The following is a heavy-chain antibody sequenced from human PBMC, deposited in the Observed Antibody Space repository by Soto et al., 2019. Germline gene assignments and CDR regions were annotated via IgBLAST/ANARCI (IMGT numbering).Heavy chain of an antibody. CDR2: ISGSGGST. V-gene: IGHV3-23*01. D-gene: IGHD6-13*01. CDR3: AKRAAAGVLYYYGMDV. Sequence: GESLKISCAASGFTFSSYAMSWVRQAPGKGLEWVSAISGSGGSTYYADSVKGRFTISRDNSKNTLYLQMNSLRAEDTAVYYCAKRAAAGVLYYYGMDVWGQGTTVTVSS. J-gene: IGHJ6*02. CDR1: GFTFSSYA.